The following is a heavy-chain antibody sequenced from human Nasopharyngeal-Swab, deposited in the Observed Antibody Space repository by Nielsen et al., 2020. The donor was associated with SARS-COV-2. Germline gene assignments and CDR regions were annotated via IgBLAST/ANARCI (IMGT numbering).Heavy chain of an antibody. CDR1: GYTFTSYA. CDR3: SRDLSGYDAFYYYYYIDV. V-gene: IGHV7-4-1*02. Sequence: ASVQVSCKASGYTFTSYAMNWVRQAPGQGLEWMGWINTNTGNPTYAQGFTGRFVFSLDTSVRTAYLQISSLKAEDTAVYYCSRDLSGYDAFYYYYYIDVWGKGTTVTVSS. J-gene: IGHJ6*03. CDR2: INTNTGNP. D-gene: IGHD5-12*01.